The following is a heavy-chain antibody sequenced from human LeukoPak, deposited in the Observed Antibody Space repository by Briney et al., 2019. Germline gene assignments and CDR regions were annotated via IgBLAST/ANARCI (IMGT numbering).Heavy chain of an antibody. CDR3: ARGAVAALDY. Sequence: PGRSLRLSCAASGFTFSSYAMHWVRQAPGKGLEWVAVISYDGSNKYYADSVKGRFTISRDNSKNTLYLQMNSLRAEDTAVYYCARGAVAALDYWGQGTLVTVSS. J-gene: IGHJ4*02. D-gene: IGHD6-19*01. V-gene: IGHV3-30-3*01. CDR1: GFTFSSYA. CDR2: ISYDGSNK.